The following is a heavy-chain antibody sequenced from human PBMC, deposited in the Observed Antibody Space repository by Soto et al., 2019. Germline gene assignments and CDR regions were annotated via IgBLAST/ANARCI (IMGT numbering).Heavy chain of an antibody. D-gene: IGHD3-16*01. J-gene: IGHJ6*02. CDR3: ARGNDFAMDV. Sequence: EVQLVESGGGLVKPGGSLRLSCAASGFTFSSYSMNWVRQAPGKGLEWVSSISGSSSYIYFADSVKGRFTVSRDNAKNSLYLQMNSLRAEDTAVYYCARGNDFAMDVWGQGTTVTVS. V-gene: IGHV3-21*01. CDR2: ISGSSSYI. CDR1: GFTFSSYS.